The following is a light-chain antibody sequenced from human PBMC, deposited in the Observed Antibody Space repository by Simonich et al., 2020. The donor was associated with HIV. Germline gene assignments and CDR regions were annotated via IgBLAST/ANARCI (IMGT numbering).Light chain of an antibody. CDR1: QSLLHSNGYNY. Sequence: DIVMTQSPLSLPVTPGEPASISCRSSQSLLHSNGYNYLDWYLQKPGQSPQLLIYLNSNRASGVPDRFSGSGSGTDFTLKISRVEAEDVGVYYCMQPLQTVTFGGGTKVEIK. CDR2: LNS. V-gene: IGKV2-28*01. CDR3: MQPLQTVT. J-gene: IGKJ4*01.